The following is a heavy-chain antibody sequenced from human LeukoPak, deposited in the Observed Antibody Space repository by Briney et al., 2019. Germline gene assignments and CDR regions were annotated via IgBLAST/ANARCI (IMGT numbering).Heavy chain of an antibody. CDR3: ASPGSGSYILRY. V-gene: IGHV1-69*13. J-gene: IGHJ4*02. CDR1: GGTFSSYA. CDR2: IIPIFGTA. Sequence: SVKVSCKASGGTFSSYAISWVRQAPGQGLEWMGGIIPIFGTANYAQKFQGRVTITADESRSTAYMELSSLRSEDTAVYYCASPGSGSYILRYWGQGTLVTVSS. D-gene: IGHD3-10*01.